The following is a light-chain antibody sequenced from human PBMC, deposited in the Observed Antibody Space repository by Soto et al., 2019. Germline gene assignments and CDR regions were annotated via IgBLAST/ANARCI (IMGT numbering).Light chain of an antibody. V-gene: IGKV4-1*01. J-gene: IGKJ1*01. Sequence: DIVMTQSPDSLAVSLGERATINCKSSQNVLYSSNNENYLAWYQQKPGQPPKLLIYWASTRESGVPDRFSGSGSGTDFTLTISSLQAEDVAVYYCQKYYDTPWTFGQGTKVEIK. CDR3: QKYYDTPWT. CDR2: WAS. CDR1: QNVLYSSNNENY.